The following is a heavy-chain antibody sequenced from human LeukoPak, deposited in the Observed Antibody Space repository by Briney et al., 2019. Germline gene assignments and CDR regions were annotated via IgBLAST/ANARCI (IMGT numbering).Heavy chain of an antibody. CDR1: GFTFSTYT. CDR3: ARDLVSGAYTFDI. CDR2: ISSSSNYI. D-gene: IGHD3-16*01. Sequence: GGSLRLSCAASGFTFSTYTMNWVRQAPGKGLEWVSSISSSSNYIYYADSVRGRFTISRDDAKSSLYLQMNSLRAEDTAVYYCARDLVSGAYTFDIWGQGTMVTVSS. J-gene: IGHJ3*02. V-gene: IGHV3-21*01.